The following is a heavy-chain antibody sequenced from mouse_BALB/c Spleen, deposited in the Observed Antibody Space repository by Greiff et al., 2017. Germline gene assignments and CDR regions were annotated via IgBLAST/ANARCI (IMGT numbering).Heavy chain of an antibody. CDR1: GYTFTDYA. V-gene: IGHV1S137*01. D-gene: IGHD2-14*01. Sequence: VKLQESGAELVRPGVSVKISCKGSGYTFTDYAMHWVKQSHAKSLEWIGVISTYYGDASYNQKFKGKATMTVDKSSSTAYMELARLTSEDSAIYYCARHYRYDDYAMDYWGQGTSVTVSS. J-gene: IGHJ4*01. CDR3: ARHYRYDDYAMDY. CDR2: ISTYYGDA.